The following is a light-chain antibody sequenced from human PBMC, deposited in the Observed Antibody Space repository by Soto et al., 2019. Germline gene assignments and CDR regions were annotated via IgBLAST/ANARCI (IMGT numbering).Light chain of an antibody. V-gene: IGLV2-8*01. J-gene: IGLJ1*01. Sequence: QSALTQPPSASGSPGQSVTISCTGSSRDVGSYLYVSWYQQHPGKAPKLIIYEVNKWPSGVPDRFSGSKSGNTASLTVSGLQAEDEADYYCSSYAGFDTGVFGTGTKLTVL. CDR3: SSYAGFDTGV. CDR2: EVN. CDR1: SRDVGSYLY.